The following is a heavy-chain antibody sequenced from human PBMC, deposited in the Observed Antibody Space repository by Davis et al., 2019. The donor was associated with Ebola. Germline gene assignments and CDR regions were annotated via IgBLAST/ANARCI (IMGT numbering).Heavy chain of an antibody. J-gene: IGHJ6*02. CDR3: ARRIKGDGRGGVDV. CDR1: GLRFSEYG. D-gene: IGHD3-10*02. Sequence: PGGSLRLSCTASGLRFSEYGLYWFRQAPGKGLEWLAYIGGFSDHINYEDSLEGRFTISRDNAKDSLFWNMNGLGQDDTAVYYCARRIKGDGRGGVDVWGQGTSVTVSS. V-gene: IGHV3-48*02. CDR2: IGGFSDHI.